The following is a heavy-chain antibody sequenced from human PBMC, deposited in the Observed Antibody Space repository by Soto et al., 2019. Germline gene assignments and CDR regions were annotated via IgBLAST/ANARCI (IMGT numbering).Heavy chain of an antibody. CDR2: ISGSGGST. D-gene: IGHD1-20*01. J-gene: IGHJ3*02. CDR3: AKSIGYNGNDEKIGYAFDI. V-gene: IGHV3-23*01. Sequence: EVQLLESGGGLVQPGGSLRLSCAASGFTFSSYAMSWVRQAPGKGLEWVSAISGSGGSTYYADSVKGRFTISRDNSKNTLYLQMNSLRAEDTAVYYCAKSIGYNGNDEKIGYAFDIWGQGTMVTVSS. CDR1: GFTFSSYA.